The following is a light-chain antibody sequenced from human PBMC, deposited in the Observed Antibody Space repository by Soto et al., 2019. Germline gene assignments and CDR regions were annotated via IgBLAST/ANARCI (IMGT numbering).Light chain of an antibody. CDR1: QSVGSN. CDR3: HQYDNWPT. J-gene: IGKJ5*01. CDR2: GAS. Sequence: EIVMTQSPATLSVSPGERATLSCRASQSVGSNLAWYQQKPGQVPRLLFYGASTRATGLPARFSGSGSGTDFTLTISSLQSEDFSVYYCHQYDNWPTFGQGTRLEIK. V-gene: IGKV3-15*01.